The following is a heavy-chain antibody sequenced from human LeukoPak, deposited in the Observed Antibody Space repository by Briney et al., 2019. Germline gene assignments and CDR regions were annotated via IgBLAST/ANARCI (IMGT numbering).Heavy chain of an antibody. Sequence: ASVKVSCKASGYTFTGYYMHWVRQAPGQGLEWMGWISTNTGNPTYAQAFTGRFVFSLDTSVSTAFLQINSLKAEDTAVYYCATLPSGWPGEPPAIDIWGQGTMVTVSS. J-gene: IGHJ3*02. V-gene: IGHV7-4-1*02. CDR3: ATLPSGWPGEPPAIDI. CDR2: ISTNTGNP. CDR1: GYTFTGYY. D-gene: IGHD6-19*01.